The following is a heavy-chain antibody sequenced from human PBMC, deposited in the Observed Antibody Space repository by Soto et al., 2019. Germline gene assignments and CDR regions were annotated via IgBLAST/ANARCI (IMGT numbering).Heavy chain of an antibody. CDR2: IYHSGYT. Sequence: QLQLQESGSGLVTPSQTLSLTCAVSGGSISSGGYSWSWIRQPPGKGLEWIGYIYHSGYTYCNPSLKSRVTISVDRSKNQFSLKLSSVTAAETAVYYCARAHYGDYGYGMDVWGQGTTVTVSS. D-gene: IGHD4-17*01. CDR1: GGSISSGGYS. J-gene: IGHJ6*02. V-gene: IGHV4-30-2*01. CDR3: ARAHYGDYGYGMDV.